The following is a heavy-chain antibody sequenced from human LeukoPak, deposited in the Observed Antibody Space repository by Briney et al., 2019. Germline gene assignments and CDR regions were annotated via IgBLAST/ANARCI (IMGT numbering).Heavy chain of an antibody. CDR3: AREGLIAVATFDF. CDR1: GGSFSGYY. J-gene: IGHJ4*02. D-gene: IGHD6-19*01. V-gene: IGHV4-34*01. Sequence: PSETLSLTCAVYGGSFSGYYWSWIRQPPGKGLEWIGEINHSGSTNYNPSLKSRVTTSVDTSKNQFSLELSSVTAADTDVYYCAREGLIAVATFDFWGQGTLVTVSS. CDR2: INHSGST.